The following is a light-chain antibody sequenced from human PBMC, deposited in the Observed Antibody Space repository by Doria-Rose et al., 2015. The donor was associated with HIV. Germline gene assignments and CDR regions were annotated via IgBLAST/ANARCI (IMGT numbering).Light chain of an antibody. CDR1: QSFSSTY. V-gene: IGKV3-20*01. Sequence: EIALTQSPGTLSLSPGERATLSCRASQSFSSTYLAWYQQKPGQAPSLLIYDGSTRATGIPDWFSASGSGTDFTLAINRLEPEDFALYYCHQYGTSWTFGQGTKVEI. CDR2: DGS. CDR3: HQYGTSWT. J-gene: IGKJ1*01.